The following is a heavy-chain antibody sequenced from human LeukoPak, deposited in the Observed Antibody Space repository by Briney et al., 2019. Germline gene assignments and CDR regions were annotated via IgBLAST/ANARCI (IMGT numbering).Heavy chain of an antibody. CDR2: INHGGST. Sequence: SETLSLTCAVYGGSFSGYYWSWIRQPPGKGLEWIGEINHGGSTNYNPSLKSRVTISVDTSKNQFSLKLSPVTAADTAVYYCASRNAFDIWGQGTMVTVSS. J-gene: IGHJ3*02. CDR3: ASRNAFDI. V-gene: IGHV4-34*01. CDR1: GGSFSGYY.